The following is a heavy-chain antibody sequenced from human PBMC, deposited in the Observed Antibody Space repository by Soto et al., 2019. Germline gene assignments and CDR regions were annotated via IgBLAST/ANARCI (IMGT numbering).Heavy chain of an antibody. CDR2: ISGSGGST. J-gene: IGHJ3*02. Sequence: GGSLRLSCAASGFTFSSYAMSWVRQAPGKGLEWVSAISGSGGSTYYADSVKGRFTISRDNSKNTVYLQMNSLRADDTALYFCAKEVNYGHHDAFDIWGQGTMVTVSS. CDR3: AKEVNYGHHDAFDI. V-gene: IGHV3-23*01. CDR1: GFTFSSYA. D-gene: IGHD4-17*01.